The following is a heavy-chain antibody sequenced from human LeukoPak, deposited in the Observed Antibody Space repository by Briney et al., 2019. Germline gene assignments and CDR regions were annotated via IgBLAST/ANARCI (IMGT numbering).Heavy chain of an antibody. CDR2: IYPGDSDT. Sequence: GESLKISCKGSGYSFTSYWIGWVRQMPGKGLEWMGIIYPGDSDTRYSPSFQGQVTISADKSISTAYLQWSSLKASDTAMYYCARQGQDTAMVEYLRNWGQGTLVTVSS. V-gene: IGHV5-51*01. J-gene: IGHJ4*02. D-gene: IGHD5-18*01. CDR3: ARQGQDTAMVEYLRN. CDR1: GYSFTSYW.